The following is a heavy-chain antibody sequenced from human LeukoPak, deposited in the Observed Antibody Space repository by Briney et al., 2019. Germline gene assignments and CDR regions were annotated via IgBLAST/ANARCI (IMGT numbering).Heavy chain of an antibody. CDR1: GFTFSSYA. D-gene: IGHD5-18*01. V-gene: IGHV3-23*01. CDR2: ISGSGGST. CDR3: AKGWSAVDTDYYYGMDV. J-gene: IGHJ6*02. Sequence: GGSLRLSCAASGFTFSSYAMSWVRQAPGKGLEWVSAISGSGGSTYYADSVKGRFTISRDNSKNTLYLQMNSLRAEDTAVYYCAKGWSAVDTDYYYGMDVWGQGTTVTVSS.